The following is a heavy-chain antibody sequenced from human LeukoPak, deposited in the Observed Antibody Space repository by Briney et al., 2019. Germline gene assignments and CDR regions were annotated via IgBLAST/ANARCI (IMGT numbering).Heavy chain of an antibody. CDR1: GYSISSHSY. V-gene: IGHV4-38-2*02. Sequence: PSETLSLTCAVSGYSISSHSYWGWIRQSPGKGREWIGTSYHSGSTYSNPSLKSRVTISVDTSKNQFSLKLSSVTAADTAVYYCARDSVGASFDYWGQGTLVTVSS. CDR2: SYHSGST. D-gene: IGHD1-26*01. J-gene: IGHJ4*02. CDR3: ARDSVGASFDY.